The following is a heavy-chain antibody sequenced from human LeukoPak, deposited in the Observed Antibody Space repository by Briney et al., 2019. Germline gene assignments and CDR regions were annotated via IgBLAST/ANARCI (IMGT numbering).Heavy chain of an antibody. V-gene: IGHV5-51*01. CDR1: GYSFTSRW. D-gene: IGHD4-17*01. CDR3: ATFSNYGDFFDF. Sequence: GESLKISCQGPGYSFTSRWNAWVRQMPGKGLEWMGIIYPDDSDIRYNPSFQGQVTMSADKSVNVAYLQWSSLKASDTAMYYCATFSNYGDFFDFWGQGTLVTVSS. CDR2: IYPDDSDI. J-gene: IGHJ4*02.